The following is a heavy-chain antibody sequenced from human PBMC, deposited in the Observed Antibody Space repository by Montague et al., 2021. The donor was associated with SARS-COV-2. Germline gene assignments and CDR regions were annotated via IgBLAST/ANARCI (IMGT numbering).Heavy chain of an antibody. D-gene: IGHD6-19*01. CDR3: VRYSGWFYFDF. V-gene: IGHV6-1*01. CDR2: TYYRSKWYS. Sequence: CAISGDSVSINGVAWSWIRQSPSIGPEWLGMTYYRSKWYSDYAPSVRGRLTVNPDASKNEFSLELNYVTPEDTAVYYCVRYSGWFYFDFWGQGTLVTVSS. J-gene: IGHJ4*02. CDR1: GDSVSINGVA.